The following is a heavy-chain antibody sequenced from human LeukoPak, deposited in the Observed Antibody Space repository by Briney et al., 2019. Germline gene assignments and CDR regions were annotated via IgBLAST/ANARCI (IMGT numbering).Heavy chain of an antibody. CDR2: VGGDEKA. Sequence: PGGSLRLSCAASGFPFSGNAMSWVRQAPGRGLEWVSGVGGDEKAHYADFVRGRFTISRDNSKKTVYPQMNSLTVEDTAVYYCAKTGDYFDSSGYYRPDAFDIWGRGTMVTVSS. V-gene: IGHV3-23*01. CDR3: AKTGDYFDSSGYYRPDAFDI. D-gene: IGHD3-22*01. J-gene: IGHJ3*02. CDR1: GFPFSGNA.